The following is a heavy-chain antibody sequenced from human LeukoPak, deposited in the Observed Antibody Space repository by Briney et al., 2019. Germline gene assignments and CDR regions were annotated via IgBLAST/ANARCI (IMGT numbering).Heavy chain of an antibody. Sequence: GESLQISCKGSGYSFTSYWIGWVRQMPGKGLEWMGIIYPGDSDTRYSPSFQGQVTISADKSISTAYLQWSSLKASDTAMYYCARSGYCSGGSCYHDYWGQGTLVTVSS. CDR2: IYPGDSDT. V-gene: IGHV5-51*01. D-gene: IGHD2-15*01. CDR1: GYSFTSYW. CDR3: ARSGYCSGGSCYHDY. J-gene: IGHJ4*02.